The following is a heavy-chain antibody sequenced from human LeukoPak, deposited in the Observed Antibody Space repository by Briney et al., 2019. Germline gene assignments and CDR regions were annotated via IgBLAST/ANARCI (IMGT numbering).Heavy chain of an antibody. J-gene: IGHJ4*02. CDR3: ADFAKG. V-gene: IGHV3-7*01. CDR2: INRGGSAT. CDR1: GFTFSDCW. Sequence: GGSLRLSCAVSGFTFSDCWMTWVRQAPGKGLEWVATINRGGSATYYVDSVKGRFTISRDDARNSLYLQMNGLRAEDAAVYFCADFAKGWGQGTLVTVSS.